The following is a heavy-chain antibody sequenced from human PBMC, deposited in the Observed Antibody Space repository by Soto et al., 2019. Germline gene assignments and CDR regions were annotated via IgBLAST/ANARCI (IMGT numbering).Heavy chain of an antibody. Sequence: PGGSLRLSCAASGFTFSNAWMSWVRQAPGKGLEWVGRIKSKTDGGTTDYAAPVKGRFTISRDDSKNTLYLQMNSLKTEDTAVYYCTTLIVVVVAANYWGQGTLVTVSS. J-gene: IGHJ4*02. CDR2: IKSKTDGGTT. CDR1: GFTFSNAW. CDR3: TTLIVVVVAANY. V-gene: IGHV3-15*01. D-gene: IGHD2-15*01.